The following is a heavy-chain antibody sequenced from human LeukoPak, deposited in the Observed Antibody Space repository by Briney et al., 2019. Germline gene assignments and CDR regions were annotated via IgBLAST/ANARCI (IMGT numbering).Heavy chain of an antibody. CDR1: GVSVSSGSYY. Sequence: SEALSLTCTVSGVSVSSGSYYWSWIRQPPGQGLEWIGYIYYSGSTNYNPSLKSRVTISVDTSKNQFSLKLSSVTAADTAVYYCARDRRDPYGSGSYYIHYYYYYGMDVWGQGTTVTVSS. CDR2: IYYSGST. D-gene: IGHD3-10*01. J-gene: IGHJ6*02. CDR3: ARDRRDPYGSGSYYIHYYYYYGMDV. V-gene: IGHV4-61*01.